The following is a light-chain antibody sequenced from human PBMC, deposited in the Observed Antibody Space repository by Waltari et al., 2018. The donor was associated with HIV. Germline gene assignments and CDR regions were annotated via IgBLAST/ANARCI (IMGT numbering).Light chain of an antibody. CDR2: DVI. J-gene: IGLJ2*01. V-gene: IGLV2-14*03. CDR1: STYLGRSNH. Sequence: QSALTQPASVSGSPGQSIPIPCPGNSTYLGRSNHFSWYQQFPGKAPKLLITDVIRRPLGVSDRFSGSKSGNTASLTISGLQAEDEASYFCSSYSSVNTFVVFGGGTKVTVL. CDR3: SSYSSVNTFVV.